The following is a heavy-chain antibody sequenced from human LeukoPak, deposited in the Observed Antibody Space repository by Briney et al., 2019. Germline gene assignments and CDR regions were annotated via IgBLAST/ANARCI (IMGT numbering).Heavy chain of an antibody. CDR2: IYTSGST. CDR1: GGSISSYY. D-gene: IGHD1-26*01. J-gene: IGHJ4*02. Sequence: SETLSLTCTVSGGSISSYYWSWIRQPAGKGLEWIGRIYTSGSTNYNPSLKSRVTMSVDTSKNQFSLKLSSVTAADTALYYCATVEATGGQDYWGQGTLVTVSS. V-gene: IGHV4-4*07. CDR3: ATVEATGGQDY.